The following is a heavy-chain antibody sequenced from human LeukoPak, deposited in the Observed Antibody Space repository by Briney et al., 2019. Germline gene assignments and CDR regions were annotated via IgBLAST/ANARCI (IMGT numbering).Heavy chain of an antibody. CDR3: VGYCSSTSCSPSNDY. V-gene: IGHV1-2*02. CDR2: INPNSGGT. D-gene: IGHD2-2*01. Sequence: ASVKVTCQASGYTFTGYYMHWVRQAPGQGLEWMGWINPNSGGTNYAQKFQGRVTITADKSTSTAYMELSSLRSEDTAVYYCVGYCSSTSCSPSNDYWGQGTLVTVSS. J-gene: IGHJ4*02. CDR1: GYTFTGYY.